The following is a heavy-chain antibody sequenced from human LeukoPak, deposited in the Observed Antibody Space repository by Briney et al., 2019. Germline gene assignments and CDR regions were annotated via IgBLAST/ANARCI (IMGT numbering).Heavy chain of an antibody. D-gene: IGHD3-22*01. CDR2: IGAGASNK. CDR3: AQSYDSGGYPLGDS. CDR1: GFSGPSSA. V-gene: IGHV3-23*01. Sequence: QPGGSLTLSCTASGFSGPSSAMAWVRQAPGKGLEWVSHIGAGASNKYYADSVKGRFTISRDYSRKTVYLLMNSLRAEDTAVYYCAQSYDSGGYPLGDSWGQGTLVTVSS. J-gene: IGHJ4*02.